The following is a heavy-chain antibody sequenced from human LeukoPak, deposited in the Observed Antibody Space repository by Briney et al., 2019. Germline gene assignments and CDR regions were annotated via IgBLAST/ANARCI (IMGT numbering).Heavy chain of an antibody. V-gene: IGHV1-18*01. CDR1: GYTFTSYG. J-gene: IGHJ4*02. CDR2: ISAYNGNT. Sequence: ASVKVSCMASGYTFTSYGISWVRQAPGQGLEWVGWISAYNGNTNYAQKLQGRVTMTTDTSTSTAYMELRSLRSDDTAVYYCARIEGYSSSWYGDYWGQGTLVTVSS. D-gene: IGHD6-13*01. CDR3: ARIEGYSSSWYGDY.